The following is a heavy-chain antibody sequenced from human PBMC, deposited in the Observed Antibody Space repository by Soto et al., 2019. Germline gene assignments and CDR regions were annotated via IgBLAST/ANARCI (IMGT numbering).Heavy chain of an antibody. CDR2: VWYDGSSK. D-gene: IGHD3-9*01. V-gene: IGHV3-33*01. CDR3: AREIDSTYDWMEG. Sequence: GGSLRLSCEASGFTFRNFGMNWVRQAPGKGLEWVARVWYDGSSKYYVDSVKGRFTISRDNSKETVYLQMNSLRAEDTGVYYCAREIDSTYDWMEGWGQGTMVTVFS. CDR1: GFTFRNFG. J-gene: IGHJ6*02.